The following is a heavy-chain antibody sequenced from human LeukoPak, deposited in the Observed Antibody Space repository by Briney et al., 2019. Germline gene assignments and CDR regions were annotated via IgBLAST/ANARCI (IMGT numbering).Heavy chain of an antibody. V-gene: IGHV3-48*04. CDR1: GFRFSGYS. CDR2: IISSSSII. D-gene: IGHD2-8*01. J-gene: IGHJ4*02. CDR3: ARDLRVLMVYYFDY. Sequence: GGSLRLSCAASGFRFSGYSMSWVRQAPGKGLEWVAYIISSSSIIYYADSVKGRFTISRDNAKNSLYLQMNSLRAEDTAVYYCARDLRVLMVYYFDYWGQGTLVTVSS.